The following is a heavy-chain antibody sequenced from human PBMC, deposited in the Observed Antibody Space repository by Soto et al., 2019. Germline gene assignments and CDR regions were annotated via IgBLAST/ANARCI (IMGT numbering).Heavy chain of an antibody. J-gene: IGHJ4*02. CDR2: ISWNSGSR. CDR3: AKDRGSSGWYYFDY. Sequence: PGGSLRLSCAASGFTFDDYAMHWVRQAPGRGLEWVSGISWNSGSRGYADSVKGRFTISRDNAKNSLYLQMNSLRAEDTALYYCAKDRGSSGWYYFDYWGQGTLVTVSS. D-gene: IGHD6-19*01. CDR1: GFTFDDYA. V-gene: IGHV3-9*01.